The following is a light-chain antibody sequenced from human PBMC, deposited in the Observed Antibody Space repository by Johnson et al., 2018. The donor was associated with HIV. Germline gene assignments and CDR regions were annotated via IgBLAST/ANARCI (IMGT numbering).Light chain of an antibody. Sequence: QSVLTQPPSVSAAPGQKVTISCSGSSSNIGNNYVSWYQQLPGTAPKLLIYENNKRPSGIPDRFSGSKSGTSATLGITGLQTGDEADYYCGTWASSLGAGFGTGTKVTVL. CDR3: GTWASSLGAG. CDR2: ENN. V-gene: IGLV1-51*02. CDR1: SSNIGNNY. J-gene: IGLJ1*01.